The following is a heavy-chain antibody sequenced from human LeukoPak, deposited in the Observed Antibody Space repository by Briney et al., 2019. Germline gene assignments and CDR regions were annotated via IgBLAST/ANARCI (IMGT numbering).Heavy chain of an antibody. CDR2: ISGSGGST. J-gene: IGHJ6*03. CDR3: ALLGPDQRYYYYYYMDV. V-gene: IGHV3-23*01. Sequence: PGGSLRLSCAASGFTFSSYAMIWVRQAPGKVLPLVSAISGSGGSTYYADSVKGRFTISRDNSKNTLYLQMNSLRAEDTAVYYCALLGPDQRYYYYYYMDVWGKGTTVTVSS. CDR1: GFTFSSYA. D-gene: IGHD2-2*01.